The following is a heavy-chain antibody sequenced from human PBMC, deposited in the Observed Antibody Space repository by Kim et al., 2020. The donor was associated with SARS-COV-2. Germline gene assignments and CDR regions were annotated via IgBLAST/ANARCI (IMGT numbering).Heavy chain of an antibody. CDR3: ARRRNPPSRPFDY. CDR1: GFTFSDYY. Sequence: GGSLRLSCAASGFTFSDYYMSWIRQAPGKGLEWVSYISSSSSYTNYADSVKGRFTISRDNAKNSLYLQMNSLRAEDTAVYYCARRRNPPSRPFDYWGQGTLVTVSS. CDR2: ISSSSSYT. V-gene: IGHV3-11*06. J-gene: IGHJ4*02. D-gene: IGHD4-4*01.